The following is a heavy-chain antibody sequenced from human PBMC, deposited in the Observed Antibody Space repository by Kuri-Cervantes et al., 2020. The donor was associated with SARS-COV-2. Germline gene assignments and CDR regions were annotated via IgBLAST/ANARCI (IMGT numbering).Heavy chain of an antibody. Sequence: SVKVSCKASGGTFSSNAISWVRQAPGQGLEWMGRIIPIMGTEKFAQKFQGRVTISVDKSTTTAYMELSSLRSEDTAMYYCAREAWFGELLGLFDYWGQGTLVTVSS. D-gene: IGHD3-10*01. CDR1: GGTFSSNA. V-gene: IGHV1-69*04. CDR2: IIPIMGTE. J-gene: IGHJ4*02. CDR3: AREAWFGELLGLFDY.